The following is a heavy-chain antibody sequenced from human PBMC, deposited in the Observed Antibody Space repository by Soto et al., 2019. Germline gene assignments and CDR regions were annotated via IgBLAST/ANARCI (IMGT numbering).Heavy chain of an antibody. Sequence: GGSLRLSCAASGFTFSNYGMHWVRQTPGKGLEWVALILYDGSNKYYGDSVKGRFTIFRDNSKNTLYLQVSSLRAEDTAVYYCAKSRDAYNFYFYYGMDVWGQGTTVTVSS. CDR3: AKSRDAYNFYFYYGMDV. CDR1: GFTFSNYG. J-gene: IGHJ6*02. V-gene: IGHV3-30*18. CDR2: ILYDGSNK. D-gene: IGHD2-2*01.